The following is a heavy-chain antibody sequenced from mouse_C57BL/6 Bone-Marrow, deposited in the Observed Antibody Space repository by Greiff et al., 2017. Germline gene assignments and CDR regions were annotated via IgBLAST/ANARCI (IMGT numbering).Heavy chain of an antibody. J-gene: IGHJ1*03. CDR2: IRSKSNNYAT. CDR1: GFSFNTYA. CDR3: VRHGGYGYFDV. Sequence: VQLKESGGGLVQPKGSLKLSCAASGFSFNTYAMNWVRQAPGKGLEWVARIRSKSNNYATYYADSVKDRFTISRDDSESMLYLQMNNLKTEDTAMYYCVRHGGYGYFDVGGTGTTVTVAS. V-gene: IGHV10-1*01.